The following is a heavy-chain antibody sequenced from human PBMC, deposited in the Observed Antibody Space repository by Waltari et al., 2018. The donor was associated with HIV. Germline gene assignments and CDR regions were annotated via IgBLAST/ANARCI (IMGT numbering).Heavy chain of an antibody. D-gene: IGHD6-13*01. J-gene: IGHJ6*02. CDR3: AREPPIAAAGQYYYYYGMDV. Sequence: QVQLQESGPGLVKPSETLSLTCTVSGGSISSYYWSWIRQPAGTGREWIGRIYTSGSTNYNPSLKSRVTMSVDTSKNQFSLKLSSVTAADTAVYYCAREPPIAAAGQYYYYYGMDVWGQGTTVTVSS. CDR2: IYTSGST. V-gene: IGHV4-4*07. CDR1: GGSISSYY.